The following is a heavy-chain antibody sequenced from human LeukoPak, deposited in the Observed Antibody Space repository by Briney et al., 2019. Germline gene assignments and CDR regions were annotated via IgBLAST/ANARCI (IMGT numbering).Heavy chain of an antibody. CDR3: ARLPYRDGVAQDY. J-gene: IGHJ4*02. V-gene: IGHV1-46*01. CDR1: GGTFSSYA. D-gene: IGHD3-16*02. Sequence: ASVKVSCKASGGTFSSYAISWVRQAPGHGLEWMGIINPISGATDYAQKFQGRVTMTRDTSTSTVYMELSSLRSEDTAMYYCARLPYRDGVAQDYWGQGTLVTVSP. CDR2: INPISGAT.